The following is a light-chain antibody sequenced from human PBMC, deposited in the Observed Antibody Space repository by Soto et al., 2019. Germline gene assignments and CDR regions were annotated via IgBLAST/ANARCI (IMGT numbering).Light chain of an antibody. CDR2: GAS. Sequence: EIVLTQSPGTLSLSPGERATLSCRASQSVSNNYLAWYQQKPGQAPRLLIYGASNRATGIPDRFSGSGSGTDFTLTISSLQPDDFASYYCQQYSTYWTFGQGTKVDIK. J-gene: IGKJ1*01. V-gene: IGKV3-20*01. CDR3: QQYSTYWT. CDR1: QSVSNNY.